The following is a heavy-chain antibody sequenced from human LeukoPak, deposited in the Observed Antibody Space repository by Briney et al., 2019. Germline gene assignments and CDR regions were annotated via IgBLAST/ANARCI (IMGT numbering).Heavy chain of an antibody. J-gene: IGHJ2*01. CDR1: GGSFSGYY. Sequence: SETLSLTCAVYGGSFSGYYWSWIRQPPGKGLEWIGEINHSGSTNYNPSLKSRVTVSVDTSKNQFSLKLRSVTAADTAAYYCARNLYSSVPYWYFDLWGRGTLVTVSS. CDR2: INHSGST. CDR3: ARNLYSSVPYWYFDL. V-gene: IGHV4-34*01. D-gene: IGHD6-19*01.